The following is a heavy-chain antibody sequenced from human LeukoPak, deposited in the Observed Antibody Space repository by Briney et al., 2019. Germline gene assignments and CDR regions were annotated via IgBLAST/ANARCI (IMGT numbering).Heavy chain of an antibody. CDR1: GGSISSGGYY. V-gene: IGHV4-31*03. Sequence: SETLSLTCSVSGGSISSGGYYWSWIRQHPGKGLEWIGNIYYSGSTSYNPSLKSRVTISVDAPENQFSLKLTSVTAADTAVYYCASRCPSYCTGGSCYSCDYWGRGTLVTVSS. CDR2: IYYSGST. CDR3: ASRCPSYCTGGSCYSCDY. J-gene: IGHJ4*02. D-gene: IGHD2-15*01.